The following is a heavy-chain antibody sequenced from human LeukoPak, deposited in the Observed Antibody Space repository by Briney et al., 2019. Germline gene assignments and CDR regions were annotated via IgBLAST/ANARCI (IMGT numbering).Heavy chain of an antibody. J-gene: IGHJ4*02. CDR1: GFSFSTRW. CDR2: INIDGSST. V-gene: IGHV3-74*01. D-gene: IGHD2-21*01. CDR3: ARDYSGDLFDS. Sequence: GGSLRLSCAASGFSFSTRWMHWVRQAPGKGLVWVSRINIDGSSTTYADSVKGRFTISRDNAKNTLYLQMNSLRAEDTAVYYCARDYSGDLFDSWGQGTLVTVSS.